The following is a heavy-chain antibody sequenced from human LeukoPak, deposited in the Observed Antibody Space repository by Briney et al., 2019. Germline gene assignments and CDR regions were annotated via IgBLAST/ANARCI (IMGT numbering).Heavy chain of an antibody. V-gene: IGHV1-69*05. CDR2: IIPIFGTA. CDR3: ARDWDHYDRDYMDV. CDR1: GGTFSSYA. D-gene: IGHD3-9*01. J-gene: IGHJ6*03. Sequence: ASVKVSCKASGGTFSSYAISWVRQAPGQGLEWMGGIIPIFGTANYAQKFQGRVTITTDESTSTAYMELSSLRSEDTAVYYCARDWDHYDRDYMDVWGKGTTVTVSS.